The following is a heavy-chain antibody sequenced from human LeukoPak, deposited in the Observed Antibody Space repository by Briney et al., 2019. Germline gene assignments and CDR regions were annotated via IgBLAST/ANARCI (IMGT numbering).Heavy chain of an antibody. CDR3: AKDGNEWLLSNWFDP. Sequence: PGGSLRLSCAASGFTFDDYAMHWVRQAPGKGLEWVSGISWNRGSIGYADSVKGRFTISRDNAKNSLYLQMNSLRAEDTALYYCAKDGNEWLLSNWFDPWGQGTLVTVSS. D-gene: IGHD3-3*01. V-gene: IGHV3-9*01. CDR2: ISWNRGSI. CDR1: GFTFDDYA. J-gene: IGHJ5*02.